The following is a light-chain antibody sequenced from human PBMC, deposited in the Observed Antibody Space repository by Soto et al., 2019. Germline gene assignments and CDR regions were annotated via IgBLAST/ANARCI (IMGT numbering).Light chain of an antibody. V-gene: IGLV2-14*01. CDR1: SSDVGGYRY. CDR3: SSYTSSGPLVV. Sequence: QSALTQPASVSGSPGQSITISCTGTSSDVGGYRYVSWYQQFPDKAPKLMIYEVSNWPSGVSSRFSGSKSGNTASLTISGLQAEDEADYYCSSYTSSGPLVVFGGGTKVTVL. CDR2: EVS. J-gene: IGLJ2*01.